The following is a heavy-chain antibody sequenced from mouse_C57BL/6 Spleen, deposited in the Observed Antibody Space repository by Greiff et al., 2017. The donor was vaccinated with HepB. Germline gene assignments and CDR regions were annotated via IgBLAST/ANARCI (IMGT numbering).Heavy chain of an antibody. CDR2: ISSGSCTI. V-gene: IGHV5-17*01. CDR3: SRLATVVAAKYYAMDY. CDR1: GFTFSDYG. D-gene: IGHD1-1*01. J-gene: IGHJ4*01. Sequence: EVKLMESGGGLVKPGGSLKLSCAASGFTFSDYGMHWVRQAPEKGLEWVAYISSGSCTIYYADTVKGRFTISRDNAKNTLFLQMTSLRSEDTAMYYCSRLATVVAAKYYAMDYWGQGTSVTVSS.